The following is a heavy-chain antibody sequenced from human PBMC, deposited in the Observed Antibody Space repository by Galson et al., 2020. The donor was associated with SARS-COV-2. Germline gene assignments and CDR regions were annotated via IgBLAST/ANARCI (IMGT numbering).Heavy chain of an antibody. CDR1: GGSFSGYY. J-gene: IGHJ6*02. Sequence: SETLSLTCAVYGGSFSGYYWSWIRQPPGKGLEWIGEINHSGSTNYNPSLKSRVTISVDTSKNQFSLKLSPVTAADTAVYYCARGRVGYGSGIGAYYYYGRDVWCQGTTVTVAS. D-gene: IGHD3-10*01. CDR2: INHSGST. V-gene: IGHV4-34*01. CDR3: ARGRVGYGSGIGAYYYYGRDV.